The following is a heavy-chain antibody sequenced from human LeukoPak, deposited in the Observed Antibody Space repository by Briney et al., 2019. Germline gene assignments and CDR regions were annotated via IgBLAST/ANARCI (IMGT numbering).Heavy chain of an antibody. CDR3: ARGRGSGSYYIGLFDY. V-gene: IGHV4-59*01. J-gene: IGHJ4*02. CDR1: RGSISIYY. CDR2: IYYSGST. Sequence: SETLSLTSTVSRGSISIYYWSWIPHPPRKGLECVGHIYYSGSTNYNPSLKSRVTISVDTSKNQFSLKLSSVTAADTAVYYCARGRGSGSYYIGLFDYWGQGTLVTVSS. D-gene: IGHD3-10*01.